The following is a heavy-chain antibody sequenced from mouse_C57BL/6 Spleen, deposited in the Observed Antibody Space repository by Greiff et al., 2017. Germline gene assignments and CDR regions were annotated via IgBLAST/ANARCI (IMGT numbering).Heavy chain of an antibody. Sequence: VKLVESGPGLVQPSQSLSITCKASGFSLTSYGVHWVRQSPGKGLEWLGVIWRGGSTDYNAAFISSMSISKDNSKSQVFFKMNSLRADDTAIYYFARGGSYYGKEDAMDYWGQGTSVTVSS. CDR2: IWRGGST. D-gene: IGHD2-1*01. J-gene: IGHJ4*01. CDR1: GFSLTSYG. CDR3: ARGGSYYGKEDAMDY. V-gene: IGHV2-2*01.